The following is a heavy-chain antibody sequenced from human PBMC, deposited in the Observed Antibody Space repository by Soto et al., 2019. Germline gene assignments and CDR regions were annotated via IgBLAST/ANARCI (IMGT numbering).Heavy chain of an antibody. J-gene: IGHJ3*02. D-gene: IGHD7-27*01. V-gene: IGHV3-15*01. CDR3: TTETENGEGPWYAFDI. Sequence: GGSLRLSCAASGFTFSNAWMSWVRQAPGKGLEWVGRIKSKTDGGTTDYAAPVKGRFTISRDDSKNTLYLQMNSLKTEDTAVYYCTTETENGEGPWYAFDIWGQGTMVTVSS. CDR2: IKSKTDGGTT. CDR1: GFTFSNAW.